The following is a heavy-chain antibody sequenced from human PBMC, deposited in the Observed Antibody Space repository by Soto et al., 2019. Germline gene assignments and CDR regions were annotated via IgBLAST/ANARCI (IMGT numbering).Heavy chain of an antibody. CDR2: SSYDGRET. Sequence: PGGSLRLSCAASDFDFSSYGIHWVRQAPGKGLEWVAASSYDGRETFYADSAKGRSTVSKEMSKNTAFLQMNALRHEDTAVYFCARDSGWPILNFDNWGQGTPVTVSS. CDR1: DFDFSSYG. V-gene: IGHV3-30*03. J-gene: IGHJ4*02. D-gene: IGHD3-10*01. CDR3: ARDSGWPILNFDN.